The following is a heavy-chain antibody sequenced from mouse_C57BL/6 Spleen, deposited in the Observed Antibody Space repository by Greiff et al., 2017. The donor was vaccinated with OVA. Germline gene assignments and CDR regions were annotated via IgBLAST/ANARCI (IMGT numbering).Heavy chain of an antibody. V-gene: IGHV1-55*01. D-gene: IGHD1-1*01. CDR3: ARSHGSSFYYDAMDY. Sequence: QVQLKQPGAELVKPGASVKMSCKASGYTFTSYWITWVKQRPGQGLEWIGDIYPGSGSTNYNEKFKSKATLTVDTSSSTAYMQLSSLTSEDSAVYYCARSHGSSFYYDAMDYWGQGTSVTVSS. J-gene: IGHJ4*01. CDR2: IYPGSGST. CDR1: GYTFTSYW.